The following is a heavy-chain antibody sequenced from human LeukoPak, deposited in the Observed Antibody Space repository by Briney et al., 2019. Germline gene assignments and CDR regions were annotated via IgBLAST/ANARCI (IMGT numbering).Heavy chain of an antibody. CDR1: GGSFSGYY. D-gene: IGHD3-22*01. J-gene: IGHJ3*02. CDR2: INHSGST. V-gene: IGHV4-34*01. CDR3: ASPGNSSGYYYAEAFDI. Sequence: SETLSLTCAVYGGSFSGYYWSWIRQPPGKGLEWIGEINHSGSTNYNPSLKSRVTISVDTSKNQFSLKLSSVTAADTAVYYCASPGNSSGYYYAEAFDIWGQGTMVTVSS.